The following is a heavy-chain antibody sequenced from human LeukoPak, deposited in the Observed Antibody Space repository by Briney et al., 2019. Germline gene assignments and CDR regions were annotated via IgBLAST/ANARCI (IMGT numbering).Heavy chain of an antibody. CDR3: AREGGLIAAAGTHFDY. V-gene: IGHV3-30*02. J-gene: IGHJ4*02. D-gene: IGHD6-13*01. CDR1: GFTFSSYG. CDR2: IRYDGSNK. Sequence: PGGSLRLSCAASGFTFSSYGMHWVRQAPGKGLEWVAFIRYDGSNKYYADSVKGRFTISRDNAKNSLYLQMNSLRAEDTAVYYCAREGGLIAAAGTHFDYWGQGTLVTVSS.